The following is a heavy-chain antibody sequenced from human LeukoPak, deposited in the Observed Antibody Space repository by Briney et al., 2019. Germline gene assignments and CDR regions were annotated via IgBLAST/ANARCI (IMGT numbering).Heavy chain of an antibody. CDR3: ARSSTGAYYDFWSGYYSDYYMDV. Sequence: ETLSLTCTVSGGSISSYYWSWIRQPAGKGLEWIGRIYTSGSTNYNPSLKSRVTMSVDTSKNQFSLKLSSVTAADTAVYYCARSSTGAYYDFWSGYYSDYYMDVWGKGTTVTVSS. V-gene: IGHV4-4*07. CDR1: GGSISSYY. J-gene: IGHJ6*03. CDR2: IYTSGST. D-gene: IGHD3-3*01.